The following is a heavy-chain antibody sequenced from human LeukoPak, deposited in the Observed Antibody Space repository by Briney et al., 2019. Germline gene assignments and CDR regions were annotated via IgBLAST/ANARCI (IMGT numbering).Heavy chain of an antibody. Sequence: PGGSLRLSCAASGFTFSSYSMNWVRQAPGKGLEWVSFISSSTSYISYADSVKGRFTISRDNAKSSLWLQMNSLRAEDTAVYYCARHFGVVTKGVYYYYYGMDVWGQGTTVTVSS. D-gene: IGHD3-3*01. J-gene: IGHJ6*02. V-gene: IGHV3-21*01. CDR1: GFTFSSYS. CDR3: ARHFGVVTKGVYYYYYGMDV. CDR2: ISSSTSYI.